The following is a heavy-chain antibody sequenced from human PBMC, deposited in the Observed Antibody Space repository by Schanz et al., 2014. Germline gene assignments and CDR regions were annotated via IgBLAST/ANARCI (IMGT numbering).Heavy chain of an antibody. CDR2: IDGKSTTV. Sequence: EADLVESGGGLIQRGESLRLSCSASGFSFSSYSMNWVRQAPGKGLEWLSYIDGKSTTVYYADSVKGRFTISRDNAKNTLYLQMNSLRAEDTAVYYCARDGDRFYHNYYMDVWGKGTTVTVSS. V-gene: IGHV3-48*04. CDR1: GFSFSSYS. J-gene: IGHJ6*03. D-gene: IGHD4-17*01. CDR3: ARDGDRFYHNYYMDV.